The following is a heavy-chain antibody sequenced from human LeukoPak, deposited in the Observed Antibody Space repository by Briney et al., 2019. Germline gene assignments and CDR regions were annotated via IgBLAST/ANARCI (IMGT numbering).Heavy chain of an antibody. CDR3: AREDTALFDY. J-gene: IGHJ4*02. Sequence: SETLSLTCAVYGGSFSGYYWSWIRQPPGKGLEWIGEINHSGSTNYNPSLKSRVTISVDTFKNQFSLKLSSVTAADTAVYYCAREDTALFDYWGQGTLVTVSS. D-gene: IGHD5-18*01. CDR2: INHSGST. V-gene: IGHV4-34*01. CDR1: GGSFSGYY.